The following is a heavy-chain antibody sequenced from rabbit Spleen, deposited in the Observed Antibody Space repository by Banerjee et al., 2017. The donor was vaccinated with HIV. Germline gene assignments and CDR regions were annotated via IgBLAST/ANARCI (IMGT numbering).Heavy chain of an antibody. Sequence: QEQLEESGGGLVKPEGSLTLTCTASGFSFSSRYYMCWVRQAPGKGLEWIACIDAGGSGITYYASWAKGRFTISKTSSTTVTLQMTSLTAADTATYFCARDAASSFSSYGMDLWGQGTLVTVS. D-gene: IGHD8-1*01. CDR1: GFSFSSRYY. J-gene: IGHJ6*01. CDR2: IDAGGSGIT. V-gene: IGHV1S45*01. CDR3: ARDAASSFSSYGMDL.